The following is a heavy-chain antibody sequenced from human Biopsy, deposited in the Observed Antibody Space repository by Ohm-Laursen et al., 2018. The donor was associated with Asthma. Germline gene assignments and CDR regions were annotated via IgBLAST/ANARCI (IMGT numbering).Heavy chain of an antibody. V-gene: IGHV3-23*01. CDR3: AKFDGHYYYYGMDV. Sequence: SLRLSCAASGFTFSSYAMSWVRQAPGKGLEWVSGISASTYDADSVKGRFTISRDNSKNTLYLQMSSLRAEDTAVYYCAKFDGHYYYYGMDVWGQGTTVTVSS. D-gene: IGHD4-17*01. J-gene: IGHJ6*02. CDR1: GFTFSSYA. CDR2: ISAST.